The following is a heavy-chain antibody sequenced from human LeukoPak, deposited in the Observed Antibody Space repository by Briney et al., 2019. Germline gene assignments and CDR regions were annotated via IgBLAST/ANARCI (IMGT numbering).Heavy chain of an antibody. Sequence: SETLSLTCTVSDGSINGYYWSWIRQSPGKGLDWIGYIYYSGSTNYNPSLKSRVTISVDTSKNQFSLKLSSVTAADTAVYYCAGQEYSSSSGYFDYWGQGTLVTVSS. J-gene: IGHJ4*02. D-gene: IGHD6-6*01. CDR3: AGQEYSSSSGYFDY. V-gene: IGHV4-59*01. CDR1: DGSINGYY. CDR2: IYYSGST.